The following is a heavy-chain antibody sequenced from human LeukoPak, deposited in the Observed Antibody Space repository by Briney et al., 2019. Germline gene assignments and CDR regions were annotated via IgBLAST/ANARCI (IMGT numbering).Heavy chain of an antibody. CDR1: GYSFTSYW. CDR2: IYPGDSDT. CDR3: AAEAGYCSSTSCLTI. V-gene: IGHV5-51*01. D-gene: IGHD2-2*01. Sequence: GESLKISCKGSGYSFTSYWIGWVRQMPGKGLEWTGIIYPGDSDTRYSPSFQGQVTISADKSISTAYLQWSSLKASDTAMYYCAAEAGYCSSTSCLTIWGQGTMVTVSS. J-gene: IGHJ3*02.